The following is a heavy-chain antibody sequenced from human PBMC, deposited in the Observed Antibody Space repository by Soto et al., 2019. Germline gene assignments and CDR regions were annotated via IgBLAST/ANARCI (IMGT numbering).Heavy chain of an antibody. CDR1: GDSISSSNYY. CDR2: IYYSGST. J-gene: IGHJ4*02. CDR3: AGRPQPAAKIFDY. Sequence: QLQLQESGPGLVKPSETLSLTCTVSGDSISSSNYYWGWIRQPPGKGLEWIGTIYYSGSTYYNPSLTTRLTMAVDPSKNQFSLKLSSVTAADSAVYFCAGRPQPAAKIFDYWGQGTLVTVSS. V-gene: IGHV4-39*01. D-gene: IGHD2-2*01.